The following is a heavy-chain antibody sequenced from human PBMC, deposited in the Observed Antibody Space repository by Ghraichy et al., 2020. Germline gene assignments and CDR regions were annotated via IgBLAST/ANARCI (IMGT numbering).Heavy chain of an antibody. CDR3: ATRYCTNGVCYLNY. V-gene: IGHV4-61*01. CDR2: MYNSGST. CDR1: GGSVSSGSYY. D-gene: IGHD2-8*01. Sequence: GALRLSCSVSGGSVSSGSYYWSWLRQPPGRGLDWIGYMYNSGSTNYNPSLKSRVTISVDTSKNQFSLKLSSVTAADTAMYYCATRYCTNGVCYLNYWGQGTLVTVSS. J-gene: IGHJ4*02.